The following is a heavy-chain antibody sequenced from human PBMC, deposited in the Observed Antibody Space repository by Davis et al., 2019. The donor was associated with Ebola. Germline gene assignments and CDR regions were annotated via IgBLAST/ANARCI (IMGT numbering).Heavy chain of an antibody. Sequence: ASVTVSCKASGYTFTGYYIHWIRPAPGQGLEWVGWINPNNGDTYSAQKFQGRVTMTRDTSITTAYMELSRLTSDDTAIYYCARGFFPSIPWGQGTLLSVSS. J-gene: IGHJ5*02. D-gene: IGHD3-10*01. CDR2: INPNNGDT. CDR1: GYTFTGYY. CDR3: ARGFFPSIP. V-gene: IGHV1-2*02.